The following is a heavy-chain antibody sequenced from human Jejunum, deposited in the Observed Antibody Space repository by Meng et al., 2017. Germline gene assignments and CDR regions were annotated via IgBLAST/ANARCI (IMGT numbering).Heavy chain of an antibody. CDR1: GFTFSSFE. V-gene: IGHV3-48*03. CDR2: ITGSDSTR. CDR3: ARSIDKGFGEFLDY. Sequence: GESLKISCPASGFTFSSFEMNWVRQAPGKGLEWLSYITGSDSTRYYADSVKGRFTISRDNAKNSLYLQMNSLRVEDTAVYYCARSIDKGFGEFLDYWGQGTLVTVSS. J-gene: IGHJ4*02. D-gene: IGHD3-10*01.